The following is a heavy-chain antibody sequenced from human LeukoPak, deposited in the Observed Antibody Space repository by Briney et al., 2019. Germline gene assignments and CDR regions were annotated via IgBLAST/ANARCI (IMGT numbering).Heavy chain of an antibody. D-gene: IGHD3-9*01. V-gene: IGHV4-59*01. CDR2: IYYSGST. CDR3: ARYGGYDILTGYPHNWFDP. CDR1: GGSISTYY. J-gene: IGHJ5*02. Sequence: SETLPLTCTVSGGSISTYYWSWIRQPPGKGLEWIGYIYYSGSTNYNPSLKSRVTISVDTSKNQFSLKLSSVTAADTAVYYCARYGGYDILTGYPHNWFDPWGQGTLVTVSS.